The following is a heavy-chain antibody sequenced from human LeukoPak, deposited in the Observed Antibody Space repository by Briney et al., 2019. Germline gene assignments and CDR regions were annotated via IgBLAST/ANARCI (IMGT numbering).Heavy chain of an antibody. J-gene: IGHJ4*02. D-gene: IGHD5-24*01. CDR2: VNHGRST. CDR1: GGSFSGYY. CDR3: ARVRDGYNFGFDY. Sequence: SETLSLTCAVYGGSFSGYYWSWIRQPPGKGLEWIGEVNHGRSTNYNPSLKSRVTISVDTSKNQFSLKLSSVTAADTAVYYCARVRDGYNFGFDYWGQGTLVTVSS. V-gene: IGHV4-34*01.